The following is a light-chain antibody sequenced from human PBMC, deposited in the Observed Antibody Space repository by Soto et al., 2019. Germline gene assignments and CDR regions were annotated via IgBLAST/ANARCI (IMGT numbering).Light chain of an antibody. CDR2: DVS. CDR3: SSYRSYSSPVV. Sequence: QSALTQPAFVSGSPGQSITISCTATSSDVGGYNYVSWYQQHPGKAPKLMIFDVSNRPSGVSNRFSGSESGNTASLTISGLQAEDEADYYCSSYRSYSSPVVFGGGTKLTVL. J-gene: IGLJ2*01. V-gene: IGLV2-14*01. CDR1: SSDVGGYNY.